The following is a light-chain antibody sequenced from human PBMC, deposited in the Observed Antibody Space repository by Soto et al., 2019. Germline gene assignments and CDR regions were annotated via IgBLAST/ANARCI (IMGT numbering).Light chain of an antibody. Sequence: QSVVRQPASVSGTPGVSITSTCNGKNSYVGTYNLVTWYQQHPGRVPKLTLYEGNKRPSGVSSRFSASKSGNTASLTISGLQAEDEADYFCCSYAPSRTLLFGGGTKVTVL. J-gene: IGLJ2*01. CDR3: CSYAPSRTLL. CDR2: EGN. CDR1: NSYVGTYNL. V-gene: IGLV2-23*01.